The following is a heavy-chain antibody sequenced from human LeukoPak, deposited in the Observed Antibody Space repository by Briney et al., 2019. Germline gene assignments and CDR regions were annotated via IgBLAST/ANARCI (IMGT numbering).Heavy chain of an antibody. D-gene: IGHD1-1*01. J-gene: IGHJ6*02. CDR1: GYTFTSYY. CDR2: VIPILGIA. V-gene: IGHV1-69*02. CDR3: ASQSGRTGTTVFPPPNYYQYGMDV. Sequence: GASVKVSCKASGYTFTSYYMHWVRQAPGQGLEWMGRVIPILGIANYAQKFQGRVTITADKSTSTAYMELSSLRSEDTAVFYCASQSGRTGTTVFPPPNYYQYGMDVWGQGTTVTVSS.